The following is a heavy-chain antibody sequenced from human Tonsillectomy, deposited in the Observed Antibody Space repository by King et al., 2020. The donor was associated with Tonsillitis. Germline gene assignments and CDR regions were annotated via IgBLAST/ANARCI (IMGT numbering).Heavy chain of an antibody. Sequence: QLVQSGAEMKKPGSSVKASCMASGGSFRSYPVSWVRQASVQGLERMGGIVPLLGTENYPQKFQDTLTITADESTSTAYMELSRLTSEDTAVYYCARGALTTSGFLSDALDVWGQGTTVAVAS. CDR3: ARGALTTSGFLSDALDV. J-gene: IGHJ3*01. V-gene: IGHV1-69*01. D-gene: IGHD3-3*01. CDR1: GGSFRSYP. CDR2: IVPLLGTE.